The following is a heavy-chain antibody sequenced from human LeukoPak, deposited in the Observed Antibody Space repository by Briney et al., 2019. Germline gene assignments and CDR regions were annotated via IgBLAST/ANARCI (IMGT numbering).Heavy chain of an antibody. CDR1: KFTSGHSFTNYW. Sequence: GGSLRLFCVASKFTSGHSFTNYWMSWVRQAPGKGLEWVANINQDGSETYYVDSVKGRFTMSRDNAKKSVSLQMNSPRADDTAIYYCSAILYHWGQGTLVTVSS. CDR3: SAILYH. V-gene: IGHV3-7*01. J-gene: IGHJ4*02. D-gene: IGHD2-2*01. CDR2: INQDGSET.